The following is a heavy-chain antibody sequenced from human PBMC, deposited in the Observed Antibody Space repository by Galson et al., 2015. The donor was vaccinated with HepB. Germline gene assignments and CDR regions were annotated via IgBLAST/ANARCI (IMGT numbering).Heavy chain of an antibody. CDR1: GGSISSYY. CDR3: ARDLSGSGWHDAFDI. D-gene: IGHD6-19*01. V-gene: IGHV4-59*12. CDR2: IYHSGST. Sequence: TLSLTCTVSGGSISSYYWSWIRQPPGKGLEWIGSIYHSGSTYYNPSLKSRVTISVDTSKNQFSLKLSSVTAADTAVYYCARDLSGSGWHDAFDIWGQGTMVTVSS. J-gene: IGHJ3*02.